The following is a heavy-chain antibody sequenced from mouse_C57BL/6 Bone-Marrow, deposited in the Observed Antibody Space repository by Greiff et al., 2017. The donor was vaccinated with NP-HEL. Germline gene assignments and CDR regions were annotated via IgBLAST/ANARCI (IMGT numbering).Heavy chain of an antibody. Sequence: VKVVESGPGLVAPSQSLSITCTVSGFSLTSYGVDWVRQPPGKGLEWLGVIWGGGSTNYNSALMSRLSISKDNSKSQVFLKMNRLQTDDTAMYYCAKHVYYGSRNYYAMDYWGQGTSVTVSS. V-gene: IGHV2-9*01. D-gene: IGHD1-1*01. CDR1: GFSLTSYG. J-gene: IGHJ4*01. CDR3: AKHVYYGSRNYYAMDY. CDR2: IWGGGST.